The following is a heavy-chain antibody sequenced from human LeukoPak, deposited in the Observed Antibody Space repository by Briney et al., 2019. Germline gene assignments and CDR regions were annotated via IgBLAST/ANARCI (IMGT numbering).Heavy chain of an antibody. V-gene: IGHV4-59*12. J-gene: IGHJ4*02. CDR1: GGSISSYY. CDR3: ARNPLYGGNAFDY. D-gene: IGHD4-23*01. CDR2: ISYSGST. Sequence: SETLSLTCTVSGGSISSYYWSWIRQPPGKGLEWIAYISYSGSTNYSPSLKSRVTTSVDTSKNQFSLKLSSVTAADTAVYYCARNPLYGGNAFDYWGQGTLVTVSS.